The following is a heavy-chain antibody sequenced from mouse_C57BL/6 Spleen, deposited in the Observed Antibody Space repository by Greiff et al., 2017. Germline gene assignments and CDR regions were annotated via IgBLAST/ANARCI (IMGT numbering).Heavy chain of an antibody. CDR2: IYPRSGNT. CDR1: GYTFTSYG. V-gene: IGHV1-81*01. J-gene: IGHJ4*01. Sequence: QVQLKQSGAELARPGASVKLSCKASGYTFTSYGISWVKQRTGQGLEWIGEIYPRSGNTYYNEKFKGKATLTADKSSSTAYMELRSLTSEDSAVYFCARSDYGSSFYAMDYWGQGTSVTVSS. CDR3: ARSDYGSSFYAMDY. D-gene: IGHD1-1*01.